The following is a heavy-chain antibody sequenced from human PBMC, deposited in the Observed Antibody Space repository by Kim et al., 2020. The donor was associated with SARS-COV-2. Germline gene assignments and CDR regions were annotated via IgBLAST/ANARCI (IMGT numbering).Heavy chain of an antibody. CDR2: ISYDGSNK. D-gene: IGHD3-10*01. Sequence: GGSLRLSCAASGFTFSSYAMHWVRQAPGKGLEWVAVISYDGSNKYYADSVKGRFTISRDNSKNTLYLQMNSLRAEDTAVYYCARSGGPPRGAMVRYYYY. CDR1: GFTFSSYA. V-gene: IGHV3-30-3*01. CDR3: ARSGGPPRGAMVRYYYY. J-gene: IGHJ6*01.